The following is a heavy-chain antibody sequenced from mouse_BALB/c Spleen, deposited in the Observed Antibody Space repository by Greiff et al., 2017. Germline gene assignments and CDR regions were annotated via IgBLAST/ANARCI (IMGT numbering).Heavy chain of an antibody. CDR1: GYTFTSYW. J-gene: IGHJ1*01. CDR2: INPSNGRT. Sequence: QVQLQQPGAELVKPGASVKLSCKASGYTFTSYWMHWVKQRPGQGLEWIGEINPSNGRTNYNEKFKSKATLTVDKSSSTAYMQLSSLTSEDSAVYYCARAWDWYLDVWGAGTTVTVSS. CDR3: ARAWDWYLDV. V-gene: IGHV1S81*02. D-gene: IGHD4-1*01.